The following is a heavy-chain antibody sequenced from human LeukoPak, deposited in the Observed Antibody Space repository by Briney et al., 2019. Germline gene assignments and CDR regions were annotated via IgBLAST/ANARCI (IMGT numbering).Heavy chain of an antibody. D-gene: IGHD3-22*01. CDR1: GGSISSYY. V-gene: IGHV4-59*01. CDR2: IYYSGST. CDR3: ARVVGSGYYYGYYYYMDV. Sequence: SETPSLTCTVSGGSISSYYWSWIRQPPGKGLEWIGYIYYSGSTNYNPSLKSRVTISVDTSKNQFSLKLSSVTAADTAVYYCARVVGSGYYYGYYYYMDVWGKGTTVTISS. J-gene: IGHJ6*03.